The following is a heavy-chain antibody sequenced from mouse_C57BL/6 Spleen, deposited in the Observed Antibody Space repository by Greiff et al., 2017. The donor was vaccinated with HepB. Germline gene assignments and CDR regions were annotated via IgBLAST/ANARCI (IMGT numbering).Heavy chain of an antibody. CDR2: IDPSDSYT. CDR3: ARSGYYGSSPYAMDY. D-gene: IGHD1-1*01. Sequence: QVQLQQPGAELVRPGSSVKLSCKASGYTFTSYWMHWVKQRPIQGLEWIGVIDPSDSYTNYNQKFKGKATLTVDTSSSTAYMQLSSLTSEDSAVYYCARSGYYGSSPYAMDYWGQGTSVTVSS. J-gene: IGHJ4*01. CDR1: GYTFTSYW. V-gene: IGHV1-59*01.